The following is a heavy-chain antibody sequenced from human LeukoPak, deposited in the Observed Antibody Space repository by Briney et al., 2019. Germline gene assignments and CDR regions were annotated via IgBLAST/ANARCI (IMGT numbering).Heavy chain of an antibody. Sequence: PSETLSLTCAVYGGSFSGYYWSWIRQPPGKGLEWIGEINHSGSTNYNPSLKSRVTISVDTSKNQFFLKLSSVTAADTAVYYCARGWIQLWLRYFDYWGQGTLVTVSS. CDR1: GGSFSGYY. CDR2: INHSGST. J-gene: IGHJ4*02. V-gene: IGHV4-34*01. CDR3: ARGWIQLWLRYFDY. D-gene: IGHD5-18*01.